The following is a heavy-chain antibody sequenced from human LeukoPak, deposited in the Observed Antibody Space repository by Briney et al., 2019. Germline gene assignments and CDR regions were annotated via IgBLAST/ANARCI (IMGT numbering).Heavy chain of an antibody. CDR2: IYRSGST. V-gene: IGHV4-38-2*02. Sequence: SETLSLTCTVSGYSISNGYYWDWIRQPPGTGLEWIGNIYRSGSTSYNPSLKSRVIISVDTSKNQFSLKVNSVPAADTAVYYCARRHSSGWFYYWGQGTLVTVSS. CDR1: GYSISNGYY. D-gene: IGHD6-19*01. J-gene: IGHJ4*02. CDR3: ARRHSSGWFYY.